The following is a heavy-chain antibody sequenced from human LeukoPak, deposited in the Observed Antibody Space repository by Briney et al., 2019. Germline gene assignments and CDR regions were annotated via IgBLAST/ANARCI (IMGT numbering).Heavy chain of an antibody. CDR3: AKAQGDGAWLRPTWDP. V-gene: IGHV3-30*02. CDR2: IRNDGINK. J-gene: IGHJ5*02. CDR1: GFTFSSSA. Sequence: PGGSLRLSCAASGFTFSSSAMHWVRQAPGKGLEWVAFIRNDGINKYYADSLKGRFTTSRDNSKNTLSLQMNSIRAEDTAVYYCAKAQGDGAWLRPTWDPWGQGTLVTVSS. D-gene: IGHD5-12*01.